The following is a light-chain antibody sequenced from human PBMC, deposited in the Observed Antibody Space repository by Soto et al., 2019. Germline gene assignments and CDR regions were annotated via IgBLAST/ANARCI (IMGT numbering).Light chain of an antibody. V-gene: IGKV3-20*01. Sequence: EIVLAQSPGILSLSPGERATLSCRASQSVPGSFLAWYQQRPGQTPSLLIYGATTRATGIPDRFSGSGSETDFTLTITSLEPEDFAVYYCQQYGASPVTFGGGTKV. CDR3: QQYGASPVT. J-gene: IGKJ4*01. CDR1: QSVPGSF. CDR2: GAT.